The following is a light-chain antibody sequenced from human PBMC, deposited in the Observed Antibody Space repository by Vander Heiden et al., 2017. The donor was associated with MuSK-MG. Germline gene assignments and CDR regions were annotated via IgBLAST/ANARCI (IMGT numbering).Light chain of an antibody. CDR1: KSGAQY. CDR3: QAWDSSTAV. V-gene: IGLV3-1*01. J-gene: IGLJ2*01. Sequence: SYELAQPPSVSTSPGQTVNITCSGDKSGAQYVSWYQQKPGQSPVLVIYQDAKRASGVPARLSGSSSGNTATLTIGWAQTVDEAYYYCQAWDSSTAVFGGGTKLTVL. CDR2: QDA.